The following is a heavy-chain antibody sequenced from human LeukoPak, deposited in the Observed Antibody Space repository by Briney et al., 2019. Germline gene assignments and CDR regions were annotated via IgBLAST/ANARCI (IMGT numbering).Heavy chain of an antibody. CDR2: ISWNSGSI. D-gene: IGHD5-18*01. Sequence: GRSLRLSCAASGFTFDDYAMHWVRQAPGKGLEWVSGISWNSGSIGCADSVKGRFTISRDNAKNSLYLQMNSLRAEDTALYYCAKDIGAGYSYGSFDYWGQGTLVTVSS. CDR1: GFTFDDYA. J-gene: IGHJ4*02. V-gene: IGHV3-9*01. CDR3: AKDIGAGYSYGSFDY.